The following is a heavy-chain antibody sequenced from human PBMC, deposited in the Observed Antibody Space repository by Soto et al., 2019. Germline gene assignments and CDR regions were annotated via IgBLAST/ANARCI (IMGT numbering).Heavy chain of an antibody. D-gene: IGHD3-22*01. J-gene: IGHJ6*02. CDR3: ARDRYYYDSSGYYGPYGMDA. V-gene: IGHV3-48*02. CDR1: GFTFSSYS. Sequence: XGSLILSFAAAGFTFSSYSMNWVRQAPGRGLEWVSYISISSSTIYYADSVKGRFTISRDNAKNSLYLQMNSLRDEDTAVYYCARDRYYYDSSGYYGPYGMDAWGQGTTVTVSS. CDR2: ISISSSTI.